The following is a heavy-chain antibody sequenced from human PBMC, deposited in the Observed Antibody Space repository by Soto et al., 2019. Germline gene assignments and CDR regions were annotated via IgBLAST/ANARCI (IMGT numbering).Heavy chain of an antibody. CDR1: GLTFSSYS. CDR2: ISSSSSYI. Sequence: PGGSLRLSCAASGLTFSSYSMNWVRQAPGKGLEWVSSISSSSSYIYYADSVKGRFTISRDNAKNSLYLHMNSLRAEDTAVYYCARDVVAATNYYYYYGMDVWGQGTTVTVSS. CDR3: ARDVVAATNYYYYYGMDV. J-gene: IGHJ6*02. V-gene: IGHV3-21*03. D-gene: IGHD2-15*01.